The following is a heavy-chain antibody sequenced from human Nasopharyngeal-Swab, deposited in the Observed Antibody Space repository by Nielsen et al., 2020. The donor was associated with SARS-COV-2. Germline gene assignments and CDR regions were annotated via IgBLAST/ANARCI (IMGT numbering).Heavy chain of an antibody. D-gene: IGHD6-13*01. J-gene: IGHJ5*02. Sequence: SETLSLTCAVYGGSFSGYYWSWIRQPPGKGLEWIGEINHSGSTNYNPSLKSRVTISVDTSKNQFSLKLSSVTAADTAVYYCARGLSPYSSSTRWFDPWGQGTLVTVSS. CDR2: INHSGST. CDR3: ARGLSPYSSSTRWFDP. CDR1: GGSFSGYY. V-gene: IGHV4-34*01.